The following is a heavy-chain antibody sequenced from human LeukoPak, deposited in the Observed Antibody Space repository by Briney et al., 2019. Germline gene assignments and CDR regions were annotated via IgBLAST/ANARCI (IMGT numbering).Heavy chain of an antibody. J-gene: IGHJ4*02. CDR3: AKDPDSSGYYSDYYFDY. CDR1: GSSFRSCA. CDR2: ISGSGDYT. V-gene: IGHV3-23*01. D-gene: IGHD3-22*01. Sequence: GGSLRLSCAASGSSFRSCAMTWVRRAPGKGLEWGSAISGSGDYTYYADSVKGRFTISRDNSKNSPYLQMNSLRAEDTAAYYCAKDPDSSGYYSDYYFDYWGQGTLVTVSS.